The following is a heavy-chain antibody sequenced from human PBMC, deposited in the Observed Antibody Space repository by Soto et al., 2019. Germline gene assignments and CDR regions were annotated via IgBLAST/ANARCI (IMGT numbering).Heavy chain of an antibody. CDR3: ARTSEYYYYCGMDV. CDR2: IYPGDSDT. J-gene: IGHJ6*02. Sequence: GESLKIAFKGPGYSFTSYWIGLVRQVPGKGLAWMGIIYPGDSDTRYSPSFQGQVTISADKSISTAYLQWSSLKASDTAMYYCARTSEYYYYCGMDVWGQGTTVTVSS. V-gene: IGHV5-51*01. CDR1: GYSFTSYW.